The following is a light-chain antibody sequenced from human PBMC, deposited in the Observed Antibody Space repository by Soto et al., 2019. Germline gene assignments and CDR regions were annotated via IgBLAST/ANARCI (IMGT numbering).Light chain of an antibody. Sequence: DIRMTQSPSSLSASVGDRVIITCRASQSISSYLNWYQQKPGKAPKLLIYAASSLQSGVPSRFSGSGSGTDFTLTISSLQPEDFATYYCQQSYSTPAITFGQGTRLEIK. CDR3: QQSYSTPAIT. J-gene: IGKJ5*01. CDR1: QSISSY. V-gene: IGKV1-39*01. CDR2: AAS.